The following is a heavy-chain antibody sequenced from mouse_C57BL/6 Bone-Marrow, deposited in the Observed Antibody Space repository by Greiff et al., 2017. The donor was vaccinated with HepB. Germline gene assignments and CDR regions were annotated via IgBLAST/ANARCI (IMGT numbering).Heavy chain of an antibody. CDR3: TSLLWGFAY. CDR1: GFTFTDYY. V-gene: IGHV7-3*01. J-gene: IGHJ3*01. CDR2: IRNKANGYTT. Sequence: EVKLVESGGGLVQPGGSLSLSCAASGFTFTDYYMSWVRQPPGKALEWLGFIRNKANGYTTEYSASVKVRFTISRDNSTSILYLQMIALRAEDSATYYCTSLLWGFAYWGQGTLVTVSA. D-gene: IGHD2-10*01.